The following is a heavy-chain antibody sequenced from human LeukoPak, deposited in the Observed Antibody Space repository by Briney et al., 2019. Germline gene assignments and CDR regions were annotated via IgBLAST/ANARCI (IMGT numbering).Heavy chain of an antibody. D-gene: IGHD3-10*01. J-gene: IGHJ6*04. Sequence: SGPALVKPTQTLTLTCTFSGFSLSTSGMCVSWIRQPPGKALEWLALIDWDDDKYYSTSLKTRLTISKDTSKNQVVLTMTNMDPVDTATYYCARIHYYGSGSYSRGYYYGMDAWGKGTTVTVSS. CDR2: IDWDDDK. V-gene: IGHV2-70*01. CDR1: GFSLSTSGMC. CDR3: ARIHYYGSGSYSRGYYYGMDA.